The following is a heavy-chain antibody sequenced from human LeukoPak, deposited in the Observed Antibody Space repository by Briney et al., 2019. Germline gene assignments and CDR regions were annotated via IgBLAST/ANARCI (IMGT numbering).Heavy chain of an antibody. V-gene: IGHV3-7*01. CDR3: ARDPRLNYDILTGHFDY. J-gene: IGHJ4*02. CDR2: IKQDGSEK. D-gene: IGHD3-9*01. Sequence: PGGSLRLSCAASGLTFSSYWMSWVRQAPGKGLEWVANIKQDGSEKYYVDSVKGRFTISRGNAKNSLYLQMNSLRAEDTAVYYCARDPRLNYDILTGHFDYWGQGTLVTVSS. CDR1: GLTFSSYW.